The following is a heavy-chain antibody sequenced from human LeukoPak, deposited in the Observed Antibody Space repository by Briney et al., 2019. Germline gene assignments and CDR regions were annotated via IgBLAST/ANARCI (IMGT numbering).Heavy chain of an antibody. V-gene: IGHV4-4*07. D-gene: IGHD6-19*01. J-gene: IGHJ4*02. CDR2: IYTSGTT. CDR1: GGSISNYY. Sequence: SETLSLTCTVSGGSISNYYWSWIRQPAGKGLEWIGHIYTSGTTNYNPSLRSRVTMSVDTSKNQFSLMLSSVTAADTAVYYCARSGYSSGWYTEDYWGQGTLVTVSS. CDR3: ARSGYSSGWYTEDY.